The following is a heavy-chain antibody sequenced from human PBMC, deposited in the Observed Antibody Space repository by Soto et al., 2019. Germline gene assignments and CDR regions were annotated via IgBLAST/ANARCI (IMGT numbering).Heavy chain of an antibody. Sequence: PGRSLRLSCAASGFTFSDYYMSWIRQAQGKGLEWVSYISSSSSYTNYADSVKGRFTISRDNAKNSLYLQMNSLRAEDTAVYYCARVPRSLIVRIQLWLFFDYWGQGTLVTVSS. D-gene: IGHD5-18*01. J-gene: IGHJ4*02. CDR1: GFTFSDYY. V-gene: IGHV3-11*06. CDR2: ISSSSSYT. CDR3: ARVPRSLIVRIQLWLFFDY.